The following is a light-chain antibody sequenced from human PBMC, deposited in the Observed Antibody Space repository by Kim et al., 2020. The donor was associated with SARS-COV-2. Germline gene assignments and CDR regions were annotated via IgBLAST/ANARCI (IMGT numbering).Light chain of an antibody. V-gene: IGLV3-19*01. CDR2: GHN. Sequence: SSELTQDPAVSVALGQTVSITCHGDSLKTYYISWFQRKPGQAPVLVIYGHNNRPSGISDRFSGSISGNTASLTITGAQAEDEGDYFCGSRDNSGDHPVFGGGTQLTVL. CDR3: GSRDNSGDHPV. CDR1: SLKTYY. J-gene: IGLJ7*01.